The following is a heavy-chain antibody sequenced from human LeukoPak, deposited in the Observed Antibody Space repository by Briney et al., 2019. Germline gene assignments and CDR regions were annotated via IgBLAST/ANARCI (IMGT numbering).Heavy chain of an antibody. CDR3: ARHRLFDTTGYYYDFDY. Sequence: SETLSLTCAVSGYPISNGYYWGWIRQPPGKGLEWIGSIYYSGNTYDNPSLKSRVTISLDTSKNQFSLRLSSVTASGTAVYYCARHRLFDTTGYYYDFDYWGQGTLVTVSS. D-gene: IGHD3-22*01. CDR2: IYYSGNT. CDR1: GYPISNGYY. J-gene: IGHJ4*02. V-gene: IGHV4-38-2*01.